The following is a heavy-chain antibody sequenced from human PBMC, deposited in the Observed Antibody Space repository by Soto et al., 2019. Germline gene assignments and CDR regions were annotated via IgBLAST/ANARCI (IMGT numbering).Heavy chain of an antibody. Sequence: QVQLQESGPGLVKPSETLSLTCTVSGGSITNYYWSWIRQPPGKGREWIGYIYHSGSTNYNPSLKSRVTISVDTSKNQFFLRLISVPAADTAVYYCARSPGYFDYWGQGTLLTVSS. CDR2: IYHSGST. D-gene: IGHD3-9*01. CDR3: ARSPGYFDY. V-gene: IGHV4-59*01. CDR1: GGSITNYY. J-gene: IGHJ4*02.